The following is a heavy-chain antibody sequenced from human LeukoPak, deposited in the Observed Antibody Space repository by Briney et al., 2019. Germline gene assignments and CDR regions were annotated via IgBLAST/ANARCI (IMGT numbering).Heavy chain of an antibody. CDR2: ISGSGGST. CDR1: GFTFSSYA. D-gene: IGHD2-21*02. Sequence: AGGSLRLSCAASGFTFSSYAMSWVRQAPGKGLEWVSAISGSGGSTYYADSVKGRFTISRDNSKNTLYLQMNSLRAEDTAVYYCAKAYCGGDCYWQDAFDIWGQGTMVTVSS. J-gene: IGHJ3*02. V-gene: IGHV3-23*01. CDR3: AKAYCGGDCYWQDAFDI.